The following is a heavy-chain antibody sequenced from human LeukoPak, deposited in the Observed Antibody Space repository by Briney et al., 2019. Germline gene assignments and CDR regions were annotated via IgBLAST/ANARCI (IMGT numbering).Heavy chain of an antibody. Sequence: HPRGSLRLSCAASGFTFSNYDMHWVRQAPGKGLEWVAVIWYDGINNYYADSVKGRFSISRDNSKNALYLQMNSLSAEDTAVYFCARDYSRNSFDYWGQGTLVTVSS. V-gene: IGHV3-33*01. CDR1: GFTFSNYD. CDR2: IWYDGINN. CDR3: ARDYSRNSFDY. J-gene: IGHJ4*02. D-gene: IGHD6-13*01.